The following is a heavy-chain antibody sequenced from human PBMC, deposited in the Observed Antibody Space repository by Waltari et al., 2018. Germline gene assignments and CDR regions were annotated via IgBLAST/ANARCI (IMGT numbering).Heavy chain of an antibody. J-gene: IGHJ3*02. CDR3: ARDQWFAFDI. D-gene: IGHD3-22*01. V-gene: IGHV3-7*01. CDR2: IMKDGSEE. CDR1: GFPLSRYW. Sequence: EVQLVESGGVLVQPGGSLRLSRAASGFPLSRYWLRGVRQAPGKGPEWVANIMKDGSEEYYVDSVRGRFTISRDNAKNSLYLQMNSLRPEDTAVYYCARDQWFAFDIWGHGTMVTVSS.